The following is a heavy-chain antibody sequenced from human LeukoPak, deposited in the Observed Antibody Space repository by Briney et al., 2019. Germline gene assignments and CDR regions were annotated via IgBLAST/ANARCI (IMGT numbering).Heavy chain of an antibody. CDR3: ARDLTSHDYGGYNWFDP. V-gene: IGHV4-61*08. CDR2: IYYSGST. D-gene: IGHD4-23*01. Sequence: PSQTLSLTCTVSGGSISSGGYYWSWIRQPPGKGLEWIGHIYYSGSTNYNPSLKSRVTISVDTSKNQFSLKLSSVTAADTAVYYCARDLTSHDYGGYNWFDPWGQGTLVTVSS. CDR1: GGSISSGGYY. J-gene: IGHJ5*02.